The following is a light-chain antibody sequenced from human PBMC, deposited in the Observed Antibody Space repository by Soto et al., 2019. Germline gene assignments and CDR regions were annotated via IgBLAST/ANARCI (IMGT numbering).Light chain of an antibody. V-gene: IGLV2-14*01. Sequence: QSALTQPASVSGSPGQSITISCTGTSSDVGGYNYVSWHQQHPGKAPKLMIYEVSNRPSGVSNRFSGSKSGNTASLTISGLQAEDEADYYCSSYTSSSTLYVFGTGTKLTV. CDR1: SSDVGGYNY. CDR3: SSYTSSSTLYV. J-gene: IGLJ1*01. CDR2: EVS.